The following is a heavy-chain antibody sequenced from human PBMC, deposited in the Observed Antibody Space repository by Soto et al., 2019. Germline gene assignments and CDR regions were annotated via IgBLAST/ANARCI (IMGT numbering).Heavy chain of an antibody. CDR1: GFTFSSYA. V-gene: IGHV3-23*01. D-gene: IGHD3-9*01. CDR3: AKDISYYFDY. Sequence: GGSLRLSCAASGFTFSSYAMSWVRQAPGKGLEWVSVITGSGGSTYYAVPVKGRFTISRDNSKNTLYLQMNSLRAEDTAVYYCAKDISYYFDYWGQGTLVTVSS. J-gene: IGHJ4*02. CDR2: ITGSGGST.